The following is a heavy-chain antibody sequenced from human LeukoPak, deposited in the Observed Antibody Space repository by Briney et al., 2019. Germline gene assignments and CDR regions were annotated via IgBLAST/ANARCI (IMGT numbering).Heavy chain of an antibody. V-gene: IGHV1-24*01. D-gene: IGHD3-10*01. CDR3: ATDPGDYYGSGWPSSGMDV. J-gene: IGHJ6*04. Sequence: ASVKVSCKVSGYTLTELSMHWVRQAPGKGLEWMGGFDPEDGETIYAQKFQGRVTMTEDTSTDTAYMELSSLRSEDTAVYYCATDPGDYYGSGWPSSGMDVWGKGTTVTVSS. CDR2: FDPEDGET. CDR1: GYTLTELS.